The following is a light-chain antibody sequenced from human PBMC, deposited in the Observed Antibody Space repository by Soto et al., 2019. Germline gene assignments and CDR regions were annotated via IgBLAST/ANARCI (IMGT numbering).Light chain of an antibody. Sequence: EIVMTQSPVTLSVSPGERATLSCRASQSVRSNLAWYQQRRGRAPRLLIYGASTRDTGIPARFSGSGSGTEFTLTISSLQSEDFAAYYCQQYETSPYTFGQGTKLEIK. CDR3: QQYETSPYT. CDR2: GAS. V-gene: IGKV3-15*01. J-gene: IGKJ2*01. CDR1: QSVRSN.